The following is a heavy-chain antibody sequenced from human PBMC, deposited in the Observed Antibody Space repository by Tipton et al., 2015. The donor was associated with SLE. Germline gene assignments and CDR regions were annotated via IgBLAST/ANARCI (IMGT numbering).Heavy chain of an antibody. CDR3: ASLDPLGYYYYGMDV. CDR1: GFTFSSYS. CDR2: ISSSSSTI. Sequence: SLRLSCAASGFTFSSYSMNWVRQAPGKGLEWVSYISSSSSTIYYADSVKGRFTISRDNAKNSLYLQMNSLRAEDTAVYYCASLDPLGYYYYGMDVWGQGTTVTVSS. V-gene: IGHV3-48*01. J-gene: IGHJ6*02.